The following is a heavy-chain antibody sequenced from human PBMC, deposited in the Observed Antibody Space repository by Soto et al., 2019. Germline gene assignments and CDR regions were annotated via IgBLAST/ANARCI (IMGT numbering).Heavy chain of an antibody. V-gene: IGHV4-59*08. CDR2: IYFSGSA. CDR1: GGSITSYY. Sequence: SETLSLTCTVSGGSITSYYWSWIRQPPGKGLEWIGYIYFSGSANYNPSLKSRVTISVDTSKNQFSLKLSSVTAADTAVYYCAKGGSGSYSNAFDIWGQGTMVTVSS. J-gene: IGHJ3*02. CDR3: AKGGSGSYSNAFDI. D-gene: IGHD3-10*01.